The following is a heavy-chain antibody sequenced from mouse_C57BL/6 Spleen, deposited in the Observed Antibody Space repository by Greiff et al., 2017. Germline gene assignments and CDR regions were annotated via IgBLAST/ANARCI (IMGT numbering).Heavy chain of an antibody. V-gene: IGHV10-1*01. J-gene: IGHJ2*01. CDR1: GFSFNTYA. Sequence: EVQLVESGGGLVQPKGSLKLSCAASGFSFNTYAMNWVRQAPGKGLEWVARIRSKSNNYATYYADSVKDRFTISRDDSESMLYLQMNNLKTEDTAMYYCVRDGYYVGFDYWGQGTTLTVSS. D-gene: IGHD2-3*01. CDR3: VRDGYYVGFDY. CDR2: IRSKSNNYAT.